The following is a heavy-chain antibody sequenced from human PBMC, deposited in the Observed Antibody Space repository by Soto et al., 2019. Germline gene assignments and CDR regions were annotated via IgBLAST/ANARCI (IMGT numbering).Heavy chain of an antibody. V-gene: IGHV4-4*02. Sequence: QVQLQESGPGLVKPSGILSLTCAVSGDSVSSPYYWCWVRQSPGKGQEWIGEVFHTGTTSYNPSLRSRVTIPMDKSINQFSLDLSSVTAADTAVYYCARSAGWYAIHAWGPGTLVIVSS. CDR1: GDSVSSPYY. CDR3: ARSAGWYAIHA. J-gene: IGHJ5*02. D-gene: IGHD6-19*01. CDR2: VFHTGTT.